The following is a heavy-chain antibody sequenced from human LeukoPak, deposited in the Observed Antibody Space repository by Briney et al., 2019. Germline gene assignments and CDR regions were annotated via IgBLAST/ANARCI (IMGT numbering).Heavy chain of an antibody. D-gene: IGHD5-18*01. CDR2: IKQDGSEK. CDR3: ARAGGIQLWSPYFDY. J-gene: IGHJ4*02. CDR1: GFTFSSYW. Sequence: GGSLRLSCAASGFTFSSYWMSWVRQAPGKGLEWVANIKQDGSEKYYVDSVKGRFTISRDNAKNSLYLQMNSLRAEDTAVYCCARAGGIQLWSPYFDYWGQGTLVTVSS. V-gene: IGHV3-7*03.